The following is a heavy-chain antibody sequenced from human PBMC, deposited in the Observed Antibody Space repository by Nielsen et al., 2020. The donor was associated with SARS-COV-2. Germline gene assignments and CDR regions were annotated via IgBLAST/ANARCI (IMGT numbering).Heavy chain of an antibody. Sequence: GGSLRLSCAASGFTFDDYGMSWVRQAPGKGLEWVSGINWNGGSTGYADSVKGRFTISRDNAKNSLYLQMNSLRAEDTALYYCAGYGGYYYGMDVWGQGTTVTVSS. V-gene: IGHV3-20*04. CDR3: AGYGGYYYGMDV. CDR1: GFTFDDYG. CDR2: INWNGGST. D-gene: IGHD5-18*01. J-gene: IGHJ6*02.